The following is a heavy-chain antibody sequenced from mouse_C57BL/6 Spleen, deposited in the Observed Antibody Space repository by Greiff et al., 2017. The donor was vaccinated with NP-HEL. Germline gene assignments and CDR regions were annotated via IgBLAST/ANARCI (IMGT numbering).Heavy chain of an antibody. CDR3: AFCYYGSSYDYFDY. CDR1: GYTFTSYW. D-gene: IGHD1-1*01. Sequence: QVQLQQPGAELVKPGASVKLSCKASGYTFTSYWMHWVKQRPGQGLEWIGMIHPNSGSTNYNEKFKSKATLTVDKSSSTAYMQLSSLTSEDSAVYYCAFCYYGSSYDYFDYWGQGTTLTVSS. V-gene: IGHV1-64*01. J-gene: IGHJ2*01. CDR2: IHPNSGST.